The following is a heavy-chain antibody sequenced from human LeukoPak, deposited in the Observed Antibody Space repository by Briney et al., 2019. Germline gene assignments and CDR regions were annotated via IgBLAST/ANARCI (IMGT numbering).Heavy chain of an antibody. J-gene: IGHJ4*02. CDR1: GFTFSSYA. V-gene: IGHV3-30-3*01. Sequence: GGSLRLSCAASGFTFSSYAMHWVRQAPGKGLEWVAVISYDGSNKYYADSVKGRFTISRDNAKNSLYLQMNSLRAEDTAVYYCARSGADYDFWSGYYRSPSFDYWGQGTLVTVSS. CDR2: ISYDGSNK. CDR3: ARSGADYDFWSGYYRSPSFDY. D-gene: IGHD3-3*01.